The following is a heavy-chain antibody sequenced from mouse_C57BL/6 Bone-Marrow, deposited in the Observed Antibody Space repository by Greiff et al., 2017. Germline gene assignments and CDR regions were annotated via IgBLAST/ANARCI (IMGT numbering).Heavy chain of an antibody. J-gene: IGHJ3*01. Sequence: DVKLVESGGGLVQPGGSLKLSCAASGFTFSDYYMYWVRQTPEKRLEWVAYISNGGGSTYYPDTVKGRFTISRDNAKNTLYLQMSRLKSEDTAMYYCARPDGYYSFAYWGQGTLVTVSA. V-gene: IGHV5-12*01. CDR3: ARPDGYYSFAY. D-gene: IGHD2-3*01. CDR2: ISNGGGST. CDR1: GFTFSDYY.